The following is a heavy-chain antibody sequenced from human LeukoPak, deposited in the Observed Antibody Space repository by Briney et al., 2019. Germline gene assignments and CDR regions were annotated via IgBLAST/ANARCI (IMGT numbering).Heavy chain of an antibody. Sequence: SETLSLTCTVSGGSISNYFWSWIRQPPGKGLESIGYIYYSGSSNYNPSLKSRVTISVDTSKNQFSLKVRSVTAADTAVYYCARAAAKLSYMDVWGKGTTVTVSS. V-gene: IGHV4-59*08. J-gene: IGHJ6*03. CDR3: ARAAAKLSYMDV. CDR2: IYYSGSS. D-gene: IGHD6-25*01. CDR1: GGSISNYF.